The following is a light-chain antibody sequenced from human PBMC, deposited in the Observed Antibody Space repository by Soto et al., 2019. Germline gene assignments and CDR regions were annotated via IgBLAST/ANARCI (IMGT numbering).Light chain of an antibody. Sequence: DIQMTQSPCSGAAFAGGASTITCLASQDIGGRLAWFQQKPGKAPQYLIQAASMLQSGVPSRFSGSGSGTEFILTINNLQPEDFASYFCLQVYSFPRTFGLGTRVDIK. J-gene: IGKJ1*01. CDR1: QDIGGR. CDR2: AAS. CDR3: LQVYSFPRT. V-gene: IGKV1-12*01.